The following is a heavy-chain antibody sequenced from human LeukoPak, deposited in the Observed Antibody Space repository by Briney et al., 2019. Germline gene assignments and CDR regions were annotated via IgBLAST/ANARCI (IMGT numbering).Heavy chain of an antibody. CDR3: TTLRYGGNVY. CDR1: GFTFTNAW. D-gene: IGHD4-23*01. CDR2: IKSKTDGGTI. J-gene: IGHJ4*02. Sequence: PGGSLRLSCAASGFTFTNAWMSWVRQAPRKGLEWVGRIKSKTDGGTIDYAAPVKGRFTFSRDDSKNTLYLQMNSLKTADTAVYYCTTLRYGGNVYWGQGTLVTVSS. V-gene: IGHV3-15*01.